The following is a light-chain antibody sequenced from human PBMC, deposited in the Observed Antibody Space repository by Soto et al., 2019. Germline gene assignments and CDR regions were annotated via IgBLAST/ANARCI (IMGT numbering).Light chain of an antibody. CDR1: QSISNH. J-gene: IGKJ1*01. CDR2: AAS. V-gene: IGKV1-39*01. CDR3: QQSFSTPRT. Sequence: IQMTQSPSSVSASVEDRVIIHCRASQSISNHLNWYQQKPGKAPKLLIFAASSLQSGVPSRFSGSRSGPDSTLTISSLQPEDFGTYYCQQSFSTPRTFGQGTKVDIK.